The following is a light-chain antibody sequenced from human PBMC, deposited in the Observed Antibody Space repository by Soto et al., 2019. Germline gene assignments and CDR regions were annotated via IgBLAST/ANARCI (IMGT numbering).Light chain of an antibody. Sequence: EIVLTQSPGTLSLSPGERATLSCRASQSVGSSYLAWYQHKPGQAPRLLIYGASRRATGIPDRFSGSGSGTDFTLTISRLEPEDFAVYYCRQYGTSPMFTFGQGTKLEIK. V-gene: IGKV3-20*01. CDR1: QSVGSSY. CDR2: GAS. J-gene: IGKJ2*01. CDR3: RQYGTSPMFT.